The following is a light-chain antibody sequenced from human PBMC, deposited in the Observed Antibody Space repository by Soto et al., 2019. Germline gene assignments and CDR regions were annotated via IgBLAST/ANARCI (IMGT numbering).Light chain of an antibody. J-gene: IGLJ1*01. Sequence: QSALTQPASVSGSPGQSITISCTGSSRDVGGYNYVSWYQHHPGKAPKLMILDVSSRPSGVSNRFSGSKSGDTASLTISGLQAEDEADYYCSSYTTGYTYVFGTGTKLTVL. CDR2: DVS. CDR3: SSYTTGYTYV. V-gene: IGLV2-14*01. CDR1: SRDVGGYNY.